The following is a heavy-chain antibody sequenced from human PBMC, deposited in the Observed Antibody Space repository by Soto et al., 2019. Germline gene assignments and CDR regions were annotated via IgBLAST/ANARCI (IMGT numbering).Heavy chain of an antibody. J-gene: IGHJ6*03. CDR3: AREPVDAPDGDYFPGNMDV. CDR1: GFTFSSYS. V-gene: IGHV3-21*01. D-gene: IGHD4-17*01. CDR2: ISSSSSYI. Sequence: GGSLRLSCAASGFTFSSYSMNWVRQAPGKGLEWVSSISSSSSYIYYADSVKGRFTISRDNAKNSLYLQMNSLRAEETAVYYCAREPVDAPDGDYFPGNMDVWGKGTTVTVSS.